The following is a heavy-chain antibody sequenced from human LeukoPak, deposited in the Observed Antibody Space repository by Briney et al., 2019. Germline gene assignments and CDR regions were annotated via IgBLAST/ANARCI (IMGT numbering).Heavy chain of an antibody. CDR3: ARGTVVVVPAGYYYMDV. CDR1: GGSISSGSYY. Sequence: PSQTLSLTCTVSGGSISSGSYYWSWIRQPAGKGLEWIGRIYTSGSTNYNPSLKSRVTISVDTSKHQFSLKLSSVTAADTAVYYCARGTVVVVPAGYYYMDVWGKGTTVTVSS. J-gene: IGHJ6*03. D-gene: IGHD2-2*01. V-gene: IGHV4-61*02. CDR2: IYTSGST.